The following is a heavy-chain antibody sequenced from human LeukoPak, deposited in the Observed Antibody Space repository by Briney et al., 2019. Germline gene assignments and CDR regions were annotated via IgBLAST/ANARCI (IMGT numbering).Heavy chain of an antibody. D-gene: IGHD5-18*01. V-gene: IGHV4-39*07. Sequence: PSETLSLTCTVSGGSISSNTYYWGWIRQPPGKGLEWIGSIYYSGSTYYNPSRKSRVTISVDTSKNQFSLKLSSVTAADTAVYYCARDYQGGYGDKTVDYWGQGTLVTVSS. CDR3: ARDYQGGYGDKTVDY. CDR1: GGSISSNTYY. CDR2: IYYSGST. J-gene: IGHJ4*02.